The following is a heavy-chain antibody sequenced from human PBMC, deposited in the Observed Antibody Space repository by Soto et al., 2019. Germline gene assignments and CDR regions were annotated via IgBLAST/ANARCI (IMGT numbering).Heavy chain of an antibody. V-gene: IGHV1-2*02. CDR3: ARDRKRELLHEPCLFDY. CDR1: GYTFTGYY. Sequence: ASVKVSCKASGYTFTGYYMHWVRQAPGQGLEWMGWINPNSGGTNYAQKFQGRVTMTRDKSISTAYMELSRLRSDDTAVYYCARDRKRELLHEPCLFDYWGQGTLVTVSS. D-gene: IGHD1-26*01. J-gene: IGHJ4*02. CDR2: INPNSGGT.